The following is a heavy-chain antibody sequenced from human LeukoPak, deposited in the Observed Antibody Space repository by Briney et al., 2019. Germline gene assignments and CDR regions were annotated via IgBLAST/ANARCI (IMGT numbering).Heavy chain of an antibody. V-gene: IGHV3-7*01. D-gene: IGHD2-8*01. CDR2: INQDVSRI. CDR3: ARLKDDVTKFDY. CDR1: GFSFSRYW. J-gene: IGHJ4*02. Sequence: PGRCLRLSCAGSGFSFSRYWMAWVRQAPGKGLEWVASINQDVSRIHYVDSVKGRFTISRDNAKNSLFLQMNSLRVEDTAVYYCARLKDDVTKFDYWGQGTLVTVSS.